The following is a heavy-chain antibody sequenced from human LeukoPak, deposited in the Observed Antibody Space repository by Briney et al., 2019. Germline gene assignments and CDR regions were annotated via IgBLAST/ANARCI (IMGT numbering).Heavy chain of an antibody. V-gene: IGHV3-15*01. CDR2: IKSKGDRETT. Sequence: GGSLRLSCASSVFTFTNAWMTWVRQARGRGLEWVGRIKSKGDRETTDYAAPVKGRFFMSRDDSEATVFLQMFSLNADDTAVYYCATDLGLTMIRGVIVQWGLGALVTVSS. D-gene: IGHD3-10*01. CDR1: VFTFTNAW. CDR3: ATDLGLTMIRGVIVQ. J-gene: IGHJ4*02.